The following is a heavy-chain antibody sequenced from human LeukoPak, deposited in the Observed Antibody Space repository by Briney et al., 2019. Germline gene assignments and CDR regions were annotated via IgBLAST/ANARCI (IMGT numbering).Heavy chain of an antibody. CDR2: IYTSGST. D-gene: IGHD2-2*01. CDR3: AVATPTSRLNYVTSSYGLDV. Sequence: PGGSLRLSCAVAGFTVSSDYMTWVRQAPGKGLVWVSGIYTSGSTYYADSVKGRFTISRDSSKNTLYLQMNSLRAEDSAVYYCAVATPTSRLNYVTSSYGLDVWGQGTTVTVSS. V-gene: IGHV3-53*01. J-gene: IGHJ6*02. CDR1: GFTVSSDY.